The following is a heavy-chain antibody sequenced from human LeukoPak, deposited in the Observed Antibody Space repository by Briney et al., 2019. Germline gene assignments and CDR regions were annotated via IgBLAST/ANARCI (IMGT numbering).Heavy chain of an antibody. Sequence: ASVKVSCKASGYTFTGYYMHWVRQAPGQGLEWMGWINPNSGGTNYAQKFQGRVTMTRDTSTSTVYMELSSLRSEDTAVYYCARWTYYDSSGYYNGAFDIWGQGTMVTVSS. J-gene: IGHJ3*02. CDR3: ARWTYYDSSGYYNGAFDI. CDR1: GYTFTGYY. V-gene: IGHV1-2*02. D-gene: IGHD3-22*01. CDR2: INPNSGGT.